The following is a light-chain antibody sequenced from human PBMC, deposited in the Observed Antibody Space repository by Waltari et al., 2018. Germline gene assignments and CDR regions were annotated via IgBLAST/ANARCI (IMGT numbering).Light chain of an antibody. CDR3: SSYGGSNNVL. J-gene: IGLJ2*01. Sequence: QSALTQPPSASGSPGQSVTISCTGTSRDVGGIDYVSWYQLHPGKAPKLLIYEVAKRPSGVPDRFSGSKSVNTASLTVSDLQPEDEADYYCSSYGGSNNVLFGGGTKLTVL. V-gene: IGLV2-8*01. CDR2: EVA. CDR1: SRDVGGIDY.